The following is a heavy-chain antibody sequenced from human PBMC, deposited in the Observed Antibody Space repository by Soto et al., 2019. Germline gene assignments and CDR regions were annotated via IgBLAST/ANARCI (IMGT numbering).Heavy chain of an antibody. D-gene: IGHD3-10*01. Sequence: GGSLRLSCAASGFTFSSYAMSWVRQAPGKGLEWVSGISGSGGSTYYADSVKGRFTISRDNSKNTLYLQMNSLRAEDTAVYYCAKVLSPTYYYGSGSYSDDAFDICGQGTMVTVSS. CDR1: GFTFSSYA. CDR2: ISGSGGST. V-gene: IGHV3-23*01. CDR3: AKVLSPTYYYGSGSYSDDAFDI. J-gene: IGHJ3*02.